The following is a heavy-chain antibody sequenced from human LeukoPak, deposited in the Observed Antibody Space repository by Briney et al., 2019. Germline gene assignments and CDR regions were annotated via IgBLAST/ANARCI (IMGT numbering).Heavy chain of an antibody. CDR2: IYFNKRT. J-gene: IGHJ4*02. CDR3: AREGALESYFDY. D-gene: IGHD1-26*01. CDR1: GASITDFY. V-gene: IGHV4-59*01. Sequence: SETLSLTCTVSGASITDFYWSWIRQPPGKGLEWIGYIYFNKRTNYSPSLKSRVTISGDTSKNQFSLTLTSVTAADTAVYYCAREGALESYFDYWGQGTLVTVSS.